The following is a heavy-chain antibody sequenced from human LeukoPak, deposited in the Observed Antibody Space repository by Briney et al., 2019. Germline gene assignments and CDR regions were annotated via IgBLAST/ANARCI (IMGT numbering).Heavy chain of an antibody. D-gene: IGHD1-1*01. CDR3: AKVKTHWYLDN. V-gene: IGHV3-23*01. CDR2: ISGSASGGT. Sequence: GGSLRLSCAASGFPFSTNDMSWVRQAPGKGLEWVSAISGSASGGTTYEDSVKGRFTISRDNPKGTLYLQMNSLRAEDTAVYYCAKVKTHWYLDNWGRGTLVTVSS. CDR1: GFPFSTND. J-gene: IGHJ4*02.